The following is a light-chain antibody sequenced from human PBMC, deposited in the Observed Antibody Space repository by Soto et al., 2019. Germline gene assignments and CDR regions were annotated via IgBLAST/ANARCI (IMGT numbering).Light chain of an antibody. J-gene: IGKJ5*01. Sequence: DVVLTQSPLSLPVTLGQPASISCRSTQSLVYSDGNIYLNWFQQRPGQSPRRLIYKVSNRDSGVPDRFSGSGSGTDFTLKISRVEAEDGGVYYCMQGTHWPPITFGQGTRREIK. CDR3: MQGTHWPPIT. CDR2: KVS. V-gene: IGKV2-30*01. CDR1: QSLVYSDGNIY.